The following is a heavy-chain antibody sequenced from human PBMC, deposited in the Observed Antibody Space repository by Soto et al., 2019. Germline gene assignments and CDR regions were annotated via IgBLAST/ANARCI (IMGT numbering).Heavy chain of an antibody. Sequence: SETLSLTCAVSGGSISSSNWWSWVRQPPGKGLEWIGEIYYSGTTKYNPSLKSRVTISVDKSKNQFSLKLYSVTAADTAVYYCARDQGYCSGGSCYVFDSWGQGTMVTVSS. CDR2: IYYSGTT. J-gene: IGHJ4*02. V-gene: IGHV4-4*02. CDR1: GGSISSSNW. CDR3: ARDQGYCSGGSCYVFDS. D-gene: IGHD2-15*01.